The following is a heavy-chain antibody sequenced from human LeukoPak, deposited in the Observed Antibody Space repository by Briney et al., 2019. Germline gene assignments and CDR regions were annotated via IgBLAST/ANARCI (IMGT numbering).Heavy chain of an antibody. J-gene: IGHJ4*02. D-gene: IGHD3-16*02. CDR3: ARDSFPPYDYVWGSYLGGDY. Sequence: ASVKVSCKASGYTFTSYGISWVRQAPGQGVERMGWISAYNGNTNYAQKLQGRVTMTTDTSTSTAYMELRSLRSDDTAVYYCARDSFPPYDYVWGSYLGGDYWGQGILVTVSS. CDR1: GYTFTSYG. V-gene: IGHV1-18*01. CDR2: ISAYNGNT.